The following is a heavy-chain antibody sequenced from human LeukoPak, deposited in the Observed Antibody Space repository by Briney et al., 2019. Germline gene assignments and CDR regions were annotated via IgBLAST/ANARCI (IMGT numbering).Heavy chain of an antibody. D-gene: IGHD2-21*01. V-gene: IGHV4-4*07. CDR1: GASFNYYY. CDR2: VYLGGST. CDR3: ARDHCDDAACYPFDR. Sequence: SETLSLTCNVSGASFNYYYWGWIRQPAGKGLEWIGRVYLGGSTNYNPSLKSRVMMSLDKANNQFSSRLSSVTAADTATYYCARDHCDDAACYPFDRWGQGTLVTVSS. J-gene: IGHJ4*02.